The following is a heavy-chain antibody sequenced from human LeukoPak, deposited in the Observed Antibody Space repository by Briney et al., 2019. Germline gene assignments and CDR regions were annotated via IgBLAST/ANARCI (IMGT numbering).Heavy chain of an antibody. V-gene: IGHV3-21*01. CDR2: ITSSSSYI. Sequence: PGGSLRLSCAASGFTFSSYTMNWVRQAPGKGLEWVSSITSSSSYIYYADSVMGRFTISRDNANNSLYLQMNSLRAKDTAVYYCARHVVAVGFDYWGQGTLVTVSS. CDR3: ARHVVAVGFDY. J-gene: IGHJ4*02. CDR1: GFTFSSYT. D-gene: IGHD3-22*01.